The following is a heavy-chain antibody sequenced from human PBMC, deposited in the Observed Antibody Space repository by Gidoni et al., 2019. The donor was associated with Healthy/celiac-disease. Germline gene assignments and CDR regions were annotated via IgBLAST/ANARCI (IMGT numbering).Heavy chain of an antibody. V-gene: IGHV3-11*06. D-gene: IGHD4-17*01. CDR3: ARDTPDYGDSQNLDY. CDR2: ISSSSSYT. J-gene: IGHJ4*02. Sequence: LEWVSYISSSSSYTNYADSVKCRFTTSRDNAKNSRYLEMNSLRAEDTAVYYCARDTPDYGDSQNLDYWGQGTLVTVSS.